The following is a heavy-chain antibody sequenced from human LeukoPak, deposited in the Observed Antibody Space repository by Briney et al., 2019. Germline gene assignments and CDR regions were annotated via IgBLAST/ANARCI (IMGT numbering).Heavy chain of an antibody. J-gene: IGHJ4*02. Sequence: PGGSLRLSCAASGFTFSSYSMNWVRQAPGKGLEWVSSISSSSSYIYYADSVKGRFTISRDNAKNSLYLQMNSLRAEDTAVYYCARAYGDYVSLQATLPYWGQGTLVTVSS. CDR1: GFTFSSYS. V-gene: IGHV3-21*01. D-gene: IGHD4-17*01. CDR3: ARAYGDYVSLQATLPY. CDR2: ISSSSSYI.